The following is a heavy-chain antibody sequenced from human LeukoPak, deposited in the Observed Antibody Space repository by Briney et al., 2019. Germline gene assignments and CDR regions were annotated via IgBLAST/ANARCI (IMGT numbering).Heavy chain of an antibody. CDR3: AKDRDYGGINWFDP. CDR1: GYTFTSYD. Sequence: ASVKVSCKASGYTFTSYDINWVRQATGQGLEWMGWMNPNSGNTGYAQKFQGRVTMTRNTSISTAYMELSSLRSEDTAVYYCAKDRDYGGINWFDPWGQGTLVTISS. D-gene: IGHD4-23*01. V-gene: IGHV1-8*01. CDR2: MNPNSGNT. J-gene: IGHJ5*02.